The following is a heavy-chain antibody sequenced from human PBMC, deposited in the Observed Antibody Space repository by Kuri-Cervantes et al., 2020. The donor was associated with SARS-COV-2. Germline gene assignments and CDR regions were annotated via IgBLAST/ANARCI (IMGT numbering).Heavy chain of an antibody. V-gene: IGHV4-39*01. D-gene: IGHD1-14*01. CDR1: GGSFSGYY. Sequence: GSLRLSCAVYGGSFSGYYWGWIRQPPGKGLEWIGSIYYSGSTYYNPSLKSRVTISVDTSKNQFSLKLSSVTAADTAVYYCATPHPDEPDYYYGMDVWGQGTTVTVSS. CDR3: ATPHPDEPDYYYGMDV. J-gene: IGHJ6*02. CDR2: IYYSGST.